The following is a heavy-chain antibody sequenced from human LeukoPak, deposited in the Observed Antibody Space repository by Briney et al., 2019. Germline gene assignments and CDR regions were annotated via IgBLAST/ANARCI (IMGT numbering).Heavy chain of an antibody. J-gene: IGHJ6*02. Sequence: GRSLRLSCAASGFTFDDYAMHWVRQAPGKGVEWVSGISWNSGSIGYADSVKGRFTISRDNAKNSLYLQMNSLRAEDTALYYCAKDTLTRVAGPMDVWGQGTTVTVSS. V-gene: IGHV3-9*01. CDR1: GFTFDDYA. D-gene: IGHD6-19*01. CDR2: ISWNSGSI. CDR3: AKDTLTRVAGPMDV.